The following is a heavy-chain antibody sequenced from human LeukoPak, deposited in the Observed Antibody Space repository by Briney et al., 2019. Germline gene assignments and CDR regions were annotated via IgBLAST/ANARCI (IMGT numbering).Heavy chain of an antibody. CDR2: MNHSGGT. Sequence: SVTLSLTCAVYGRLFSGYYWSWVRQPPGKGLEGIGEMNHSGGTNYNPSLKSRVTISVDTSKNQFSLKLSSVTAADTAVYYCAGVEMATMNYYYYGMDVWGQGTTVTVSS. CDR3: AGVEMATMNYYYYGMDV. D-gene: IGHD5-12*01. V-gene: IGHV4-34*01. CDR1: GRLFSGYY. J-gene: IGHJ6*02.